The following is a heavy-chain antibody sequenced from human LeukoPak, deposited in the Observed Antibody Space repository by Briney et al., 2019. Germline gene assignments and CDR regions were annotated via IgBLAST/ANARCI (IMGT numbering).Heavy chain of an antibody. CDR1: GFTFSSYG. J-gene: IGHJ6*03. CDR3: AKDRCSNGIGCYYYYMDV. D-gene: IGHD2-8*01. CDR2: IQYDGSNE. V-gene: IGHV3-30*02. Sequence: GGSLRLSCAASGFTFSSYGMHWVRQAPGRGLEWVAYIQYDGSNEQYADSVKGRFSISRDSSKNILYLQMNSLRAEDTAVYYCAKDRCSNGIGCYYYYMDVWGKGTTVTISS.